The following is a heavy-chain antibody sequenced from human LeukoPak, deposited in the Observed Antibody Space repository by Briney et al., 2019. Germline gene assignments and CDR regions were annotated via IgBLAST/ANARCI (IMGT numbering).Heavy chain of an antibody. CDR3: ARDSERGY. CDR1: GGSISSYY. Sequence: PSETLSLTCTVSGGSISSYYWSWIRQPPGKGLEWIGYIYYSGSTNYNPSLKSRVTISVDTSKNQFSLKLSSVTAADTAVYYCARDSERGYWGQGTLVTVSS. CDR2: IYYSGST. J-gene: IGHJ4*02. V-gene: IGHV4-59*12. D-gene: IGHD1-1*01.